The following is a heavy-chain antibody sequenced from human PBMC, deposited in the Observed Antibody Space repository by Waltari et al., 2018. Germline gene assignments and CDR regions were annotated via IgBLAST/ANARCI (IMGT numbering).Heavy chain of an antibody. CDR1: GGSISSGDYY. J-gene: IGHJ4*02. V-gene: IGHV4-30-4*08. CDR3: ARADWNYARDFDY. Sequence: QVQLQESGPGLVKPSPTLSPTCTVSGGSISSGDYYWSWIRQPPGKGLEWIGYIYYSGSTYYNPSLKSRVTISVDTSKNQFSLKLSSVTAADTAVYYCARADWNYARDFDYWGQGTLVTVSS. D-gene: IGHD1-7*01. CDR2: IYYSGST.